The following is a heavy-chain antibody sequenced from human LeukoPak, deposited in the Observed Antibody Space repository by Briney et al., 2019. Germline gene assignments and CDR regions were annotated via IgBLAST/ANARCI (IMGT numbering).Heavy chain of an antibody. D-gene: IGHD6-19*01. CDR2: INHSGST. Sequence: SETLSLTCAVYGGSFSGYYWSWIRQPPGKGLEWIGEINHSGSTNYNPSLKSRVTISVDTSKNQFSLKLSSVTAADTAVYYCARGIKRHRAGCSFDPWGQGTLVTVSS. CDR1: GGSFSGYY. J-gene: IGHJ5*02. CDR3: ARGIKRHRAGCSFDP. V-gene: IGHV4-34*01.